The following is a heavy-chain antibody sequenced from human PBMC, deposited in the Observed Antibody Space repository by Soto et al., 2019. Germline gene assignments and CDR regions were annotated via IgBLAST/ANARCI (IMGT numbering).Heavy chain of an antibody. CDR3: GRGGPYSSGYYYYYYYGMDV. CDR1: GGSISSYY. CDR2: IYYSGST. J-gene: IGHJ6*02. V-gene: IGHV4-59*01. D-gene: IGHD3-22*01. Sequence: SETLSLTCTVSGGSISSYYWSWIRQPPGKGLEWIGYIYYSGSTIYNPSLKSRVTISVDTSKNQFSLKLSSVTAADTAVYYCGRGGPYSSGYYYYYYYGMDVWGQGTTVTVSS.